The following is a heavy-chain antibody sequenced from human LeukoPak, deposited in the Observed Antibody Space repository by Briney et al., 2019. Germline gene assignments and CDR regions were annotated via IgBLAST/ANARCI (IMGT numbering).Heavy chain of an antibody. CDR3: AKIVAATAVRSAFDI. J-gene: IGHJ3*02. CDR1: GSTFSRYW. D-gene: IGHD2-15*01. CDR2: ISGSGGST. V-gene: IGHV3-23*01. Sequence: GGSLRLSCVVSGSTFSRYWMNWVRQAPGKGLEWVSAISGSGGSTYYADSVKGRFTISRDNSKNTLYLQMNSLRAEDTAVYYCAKIVAATAVRSAFDIWGQGTMVTVSS.